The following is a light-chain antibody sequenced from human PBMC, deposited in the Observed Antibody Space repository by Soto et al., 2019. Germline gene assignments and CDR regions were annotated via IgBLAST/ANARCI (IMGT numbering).Light chain of an antibody. CDR3: HQYYTFPRT. CDR2: WAS. CDR1: ESVLHSSNEKNY. J-gene: IGKJ1*01. Sequence: DIVMIQSPDSLAVSLGERATINCKSSESVLHSSNEKNYLAWYQQKPGQPPKLLIYWASTRESGVPDRFSGSGSGKDFPLTISGLQAEDVAVYFCHQYYTFPRTFGQGTKVEIK. V-gene: IGKV4-1*01.